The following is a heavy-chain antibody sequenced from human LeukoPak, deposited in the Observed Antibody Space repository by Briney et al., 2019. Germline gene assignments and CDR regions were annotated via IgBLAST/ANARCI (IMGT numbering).Heavy chain of an antibody. CDR3: ARGFGVYYDSSGYYPFDY. CDR1: GGSFSGYY. Sequence: SETLSLTCAVYGGSFSGYYWSWIRQPPGEGLEWIGEINHSGSTNYNPSLKRRVTISVDTSKNQFSLKLSSVTAADTAVYYCARGFGVYYDSSGYYPFDYWGQGTLVTVSS. J-gene: IGHJ4*02. V-gene: IGHV4-34*01. CDR2: INHSGST. D-gene: IGHD3-22*01.